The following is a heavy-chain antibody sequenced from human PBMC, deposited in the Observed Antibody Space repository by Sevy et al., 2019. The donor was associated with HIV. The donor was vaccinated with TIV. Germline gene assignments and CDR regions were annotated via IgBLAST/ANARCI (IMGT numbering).Heavy chain of an antibody. CDR3: VREGRNYEYVWGTYHSGF. J-gene: IGHJ4*02. CDR2: ISYDGSVK. V-gene: IGHV3-30*04. Sequence: GGSLRLSCAASGFSFNGYAMHWVRQAPGKGLEWQAVISYDGSVKYYTESVKGRFTISRDNTKNTLFLQLNSLRPEDTAVYYCVREGRNYEYVWGTYHSGFRAQGTLVTVSS. D-gene: IGHD3-16*02. CDR1: GFSFNGYA.